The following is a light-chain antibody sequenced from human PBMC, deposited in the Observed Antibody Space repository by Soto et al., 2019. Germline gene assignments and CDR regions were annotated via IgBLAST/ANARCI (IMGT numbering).Light chain of an antibody. J-gene: IGLJ1*01. CDR2: IND. CDR1: SSNIGDNP. V-gene: IGLV1-44*01. Sequence: QSVLTQPPSASGTPGQTVTISCSGSSSNIGDNPVNWYQQLPGAAPKLLIYINDQRPSGIPDRFCGSKSGTSASLAISGLQPEDEADYYCASWDDSLNALFGTGTKLTVL. CDR3: ASWDDSLNAL.